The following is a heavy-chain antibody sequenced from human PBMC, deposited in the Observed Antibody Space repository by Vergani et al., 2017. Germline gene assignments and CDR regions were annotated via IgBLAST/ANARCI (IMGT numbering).Heavy chain of an antibody. V-gene: IGHV4-39*01. CDR3: ARHLAYCAGDCYPYYYGMDV. J-gene: IGHJ6*02. CDR2: IYYSGST. CDR1: GGSISSSSYY. D-gene: IGHD2-21*02. Sequence: QVQLQESGPGLVKPSETLSLTCTVSGGSISSSSYYWGWIRQPPGKGLEWIGSIYYSGSTYYNPSLKSRVTISVDTSKNQFSLKLSSVTAADTAVYYCARHLAYCAGDCYPYYYGMDVWGQGTTVTVSS.